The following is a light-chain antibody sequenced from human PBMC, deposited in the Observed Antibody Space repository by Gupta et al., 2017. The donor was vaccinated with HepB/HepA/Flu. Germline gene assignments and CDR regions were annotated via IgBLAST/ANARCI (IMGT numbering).Light chain of an antibody. Sequence: DIQLTQSPSSLSASVGDRVTITCRASQNISTHLIWYQQKAGEAPNRIIFDASNRENGVPSRFTGNGYGKNFTLTISSLQSEDWATYFCQQNSMAGTFGQGTKVSIK. CDR2: DAS. V-gene: IGKV1-39*01. CDR3: QQNSMAGT. J-gene: IGKJ3*01. CDR1: QNISTH.